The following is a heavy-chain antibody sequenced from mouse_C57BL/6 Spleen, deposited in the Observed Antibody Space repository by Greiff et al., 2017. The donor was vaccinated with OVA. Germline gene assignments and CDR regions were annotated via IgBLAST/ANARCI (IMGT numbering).Heavy chain of an antibody. J-gene: IGHJ4*01. V-gene: IGHV2-6*03. D-gene: IGHD2-1*01. CDR1: GFSLTSYG. CDR3: AKDMTSYYGNLYAMDY. CDR2: IWSDGST. Sequence: VKLMESGPGLVAPSQSLSITCTVSGFSLTSYGVHWVRQPPGKGLEWLVVIWSDGSTTYNSALKSILSISKDNSKCQVYLKMNSLQTDDTTMYYWAKDMTSYYGNLYAMDYWGQGTSVTVAS.